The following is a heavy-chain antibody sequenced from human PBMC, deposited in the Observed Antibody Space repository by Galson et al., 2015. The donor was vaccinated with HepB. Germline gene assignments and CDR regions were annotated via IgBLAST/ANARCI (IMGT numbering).Heavy chain of an antibody. CDR3: ARDQGIYNWNVPFDY. CDR1: GFTFRNYG. V-gene: IGHV3-33*01. CDR2: IWYDGSNK. J-gene: IGHJ4*02. Sequence: SLRLSCAASGFTFRNYGMHWVRQAPGKGLEWVAVIWYDGSNKYYADSVKGRFTMSRDNSKNTLYLQMNSLRAEDTAVYYCARDQGIYNWNVPFDYWGQGTLVTVSS. D-gene: IGHD1-20*01.